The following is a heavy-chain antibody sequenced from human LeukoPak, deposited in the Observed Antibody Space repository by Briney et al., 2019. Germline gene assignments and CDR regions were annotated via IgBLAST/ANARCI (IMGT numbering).Heavy chain of an antibody. V-gene: IGHV4-39*02. D-gene: IGHD3-22*01. Sequence: SETLSLTCTVSGGSISSSSHYWGWIRQPPGKGLEWIGSINYSGSTYYNPSLWSRVTISVDTSKNHFSLKLSSVTAADTAVYYCASSDSSGYYHDAFDIWGQGTMVTVSS. CDR2: INYSGST. CDR1: GGSISSSSHY. J-gene: IGHJ3*02. CDR3: ASSDSSGYYHDAFDI.